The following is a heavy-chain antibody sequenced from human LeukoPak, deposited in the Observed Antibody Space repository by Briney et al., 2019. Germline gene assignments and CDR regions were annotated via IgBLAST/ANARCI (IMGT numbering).Heavy chain of an antibody. CDR2: IYYSGNT. Sequence: SETLSLTCIVSGGSISTSAYYWGWIRQPPGEGLQWIGSIYYSGNTYYNSSLKSRVTISVDTSTSQFSLRLSSVTAADTAVYYCARVRSTAVADYWGQGTLVTVSS. J-gene: IGHJ4*02. CDR1: GGSISTSAYY. D-gene: IGHD3-10*01. V-gene: IGHV4-39*01. CDR3: ARVRSTAVADY.